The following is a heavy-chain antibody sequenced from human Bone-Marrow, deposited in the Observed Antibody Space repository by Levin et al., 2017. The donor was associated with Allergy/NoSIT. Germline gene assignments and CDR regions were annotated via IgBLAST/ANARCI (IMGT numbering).Heavy chain of an antibody. D-gene: IGHD2-8*01. V-gene: IGHV3-7*04. Sequence: ASVKVSCAVSGFTFSSFWINWVRQAPGKGLEWVASINQDGVEAYYVESVEGRFTISRDNAKNSLYLQMNSLTADDTAVYYCARVYGFYYYYLDVWGKGTTVIVSS. J-gene: IGHJ6*03. CDR1: GFTFSSFW. CDR2: INQDGVEA. CDR3: ARVYGFYYYYLDV.